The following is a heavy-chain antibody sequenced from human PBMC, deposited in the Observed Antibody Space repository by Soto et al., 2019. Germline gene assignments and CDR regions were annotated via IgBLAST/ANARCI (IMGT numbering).Heavy chain of an antibody. Sequence: SVKVSCKASGFTFTSSAVQWVRQARGQRLEWIGWIVVGSGNTNYAQKFQERVTITRDMSTSTAYMELSSLRPEDTAVYYCAAGLGGGYYYYGMDVWGQGTTVTVSS. CDR2: IVVGSGNT. CDR3: AAGLGGGYYYYGMDV. J-gene: IGHJ6*02. V-gene: IGHV1-58*01. D-gene: IGHD3-16*01. CDR1: GFTFTSSA.